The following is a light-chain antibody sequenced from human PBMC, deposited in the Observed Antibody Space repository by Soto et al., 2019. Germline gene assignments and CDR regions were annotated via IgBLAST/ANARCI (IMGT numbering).Light chain of an antibody. CDR1: QSVSSSH. CDR2: GAS. CDR3: QQYNNWPWT. V-gene: IGKV3-15*01. J-gene: IGKJ1*01. Sequence: EIVLTQSPGTLSLSPGERATLSCSASQSVSSSHLAWYQHKPGQAPRLLIYGASTRATGIPARFSGSGSGTEFTLTISSLQSEDFAVYYCQQYNNWPWTFGQGTKVDIK.